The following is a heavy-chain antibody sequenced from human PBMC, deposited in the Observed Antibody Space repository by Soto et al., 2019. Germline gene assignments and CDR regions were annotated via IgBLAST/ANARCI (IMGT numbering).Heavy chain of an antibody. J-gene: IGHJ4*02. D-gene: IGHD6-13*01. CDR3: ARELISSTSPVEFDS. V-gene: IGHV3-33*01. Sequence: GGSLRLSCAASGFTFSTYHMHWVRQAPGKGLEWVAVIWYDGSNKYSADSVKGRFTVPRDNSKNTLYLQMNSLRPEDTAVYYCARELISSTSPVEFDSWGQGTLVTVSS. CDR2: IWYDGSNK. CDR1: GFTFSTYH.